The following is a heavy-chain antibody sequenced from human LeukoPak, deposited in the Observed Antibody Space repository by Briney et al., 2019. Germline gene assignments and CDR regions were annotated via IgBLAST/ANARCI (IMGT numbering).Heavy chain of an antibody. CDR2: ISSNGGST. CDR1: GFTFSSYA. D-gene: IGHD2-8*02. J-gene: IGHJ3*01. CDR3: TGAFG. V-gene: IGHV3-64*01. Sequence: GGSLRLSCAASGFTFSSYAMHWVRQAPGKGLEYVSTISSNGGSTYYANSVKGRFTISRDNSKNTLYLQMGSLRAEDMAVYYCTGAFGWGQGTMVTVSS.